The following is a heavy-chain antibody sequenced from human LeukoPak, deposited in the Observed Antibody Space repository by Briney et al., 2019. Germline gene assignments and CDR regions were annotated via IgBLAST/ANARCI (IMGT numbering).Heavy chain of an antibody. CDR1: GFSFSSYE. V-gene: IGHV3-48*03. D-gene: IGHD6-6*01. J-gene: IGHJ4*02. Sequence: GGSLRLSCAASGFSFSSYEMNWVRQAPGKGLEWVSYISSSGSIMYSADSVKGRFTISRDNAKNPLYLQMNSLRAEDTAIYYCSGQYSSSSVVDYWGQGTLVTVSS. CDR3: SGQYSSSSVVDY. CDR2: ISSSGSIM.